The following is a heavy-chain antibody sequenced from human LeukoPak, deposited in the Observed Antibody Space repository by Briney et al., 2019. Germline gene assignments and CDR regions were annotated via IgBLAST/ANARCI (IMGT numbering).Heavy chain of an antibody. CDR1: GFTFSSNW. CDR2: IKGDGSST. D-gene: IGHD1-26*01. Sequence: GGSLRLSCAASGFTFSSNWMHWVRQAPGKGLVWVSRIKGDGSSTSYADSVKGRFTISRDNAKNTLFLQMNSLRAEDTAVYYCVRDGVGAPPFDYWGQGTLVTVSS. J-gene: IGHJ4*02. V-gene: IGHV3-74*01. CDR3: VRDGVGAPPFDY.